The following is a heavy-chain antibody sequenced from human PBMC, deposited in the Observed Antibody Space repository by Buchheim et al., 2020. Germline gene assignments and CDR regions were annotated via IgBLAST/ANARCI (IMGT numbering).Heavy chain of an antibody. V-gene: IGHV4-34*01. CDR1: GGSFSGYY. Sequence: QVQLQQWGAGLLKPSETLSLTCAVYGGSFSGYYWSWIRQPPGKGLEWIGEINHSGSTNYNPSLKSRVTITVDTSKNQFSLKLSSVTAADMAVYYCARGGAIYEVVAATHFDYWGQGTL. CDR3: ARGGAIYEVVAATHFDY. D-gene: IGHD2-15*01. CDR2: INHSGST. J-gene: IGHJ4*02.